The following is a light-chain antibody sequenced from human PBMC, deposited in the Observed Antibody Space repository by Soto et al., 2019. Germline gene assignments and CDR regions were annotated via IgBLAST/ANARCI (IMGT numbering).Light chain of an antibody. CDR1: QTVGVR. Sequence: EIVLTQSPATLSSSPGERATLSCRASQTVGVRLAWYQHKPGQAPSLLLYETSTRATGIPARFSGSGSGTDLTLTISRLEPEDFAVYFCQQFGTSPLWTFGQGTKVDIK. J-gene: IGKJ1*01. CDR3: QQFGTSPLWT. V-gene: IGKV3-20*01. CDR2: ETS.